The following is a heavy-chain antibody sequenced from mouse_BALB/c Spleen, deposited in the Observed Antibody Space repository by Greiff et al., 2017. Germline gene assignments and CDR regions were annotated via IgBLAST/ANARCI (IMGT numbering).Heavy chain of an antibody. CDR2: IRLKSNNYAT. CDR1: GFTFSNYW. CDR3: TWGYAMDY. J-gene: IGHJ4*01. Sequence: EVQLQQSGGGLVQPGGSMKLSCVASGFTFSNYWMNWVRQSPEKGLEWVAEIRLKSNNYATHYAESVKGRFTISRDDSKSSVYLQMNNLRAEDTGIYYCTWGYAMDYWGQGTSVTVSS. V-gene: IGHV6-6*02.